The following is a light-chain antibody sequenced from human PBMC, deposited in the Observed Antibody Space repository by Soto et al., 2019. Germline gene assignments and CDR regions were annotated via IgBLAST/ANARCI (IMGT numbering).Light chain of an antibody. CDR1: QTISSW. J-gene: IGKJ1*01. Sequence: DIQMTQSPSTLSGSVVDRVTITCRASQTISSWLAWYQQKPGRAPKLLIFDVSNLESGVPSRFSGGGSGTDFTLTISSLHSDDFATYYCKQYDYSRTFGRGTKVDIK. CDR3: KQYDYSRT. CDR2: DVS. V-gene: IGKV1-5*01.